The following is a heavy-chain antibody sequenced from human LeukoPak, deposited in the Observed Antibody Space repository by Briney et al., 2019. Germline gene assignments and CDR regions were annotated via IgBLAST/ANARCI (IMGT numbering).Heavy chain of an antibody. V-gene: IGHV3-53*01. CDR2: IYNGDST. D-gene: IGHD3-22*01. CDR3: ARDFKKGSGYDY. J-gene: IGHJ4*02. CDR1: GFTVSSNY. Sequence: GGSLRLSCVASGFTVSSNYMSWVRQAPGKGLEWVSVIYNGDSTHYADSVKGRSTISRDNSKNRLLLQMNGLRAEDTAVYYCARDFKKGSGYDYWGQGTLVTVSS.